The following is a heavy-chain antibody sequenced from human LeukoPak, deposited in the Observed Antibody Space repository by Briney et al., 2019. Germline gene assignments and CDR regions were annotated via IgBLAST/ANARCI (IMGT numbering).Heavy chain of an antibody. CDR3: ARVAPPLDDYIRGSFPYYFDY. V-gene: IGHV3-23*01. J-gene: IGHJ4*02. CDR1: RFIFDNYG. CDR2: ISDDGYST. Sequence: PGGTLRLSCAASRFIFDNYGMTWVRQAPGKGLEWVSGISDDGYSTYYADSVKGRFTISRDNSKNTLYLHMSSLRVEDTAVFYCARVAPPLDDYIRGSFPYYFDYWGQGTPVTVSS. D-gene: IGHD3-16*01.